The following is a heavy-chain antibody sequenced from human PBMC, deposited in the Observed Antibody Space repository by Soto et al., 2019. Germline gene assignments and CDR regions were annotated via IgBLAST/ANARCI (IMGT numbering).Heavy chain of an antibody. CDR1: GGSISSAAYY. Sequence: QVQLQESGPGLVKPSQTLSLTCTVSGGSISSAAYYWSWIRQHPGKGLEWIGNISHSGSTYYTPSLNRPVIISADTSKNQFSLKLTSVTAADTAVYYCAREYTYGSNFFDCWGQGALVTVSS. CDR3: AREYTYGSNFFDC. J-gene: IGHJ4*02. CDR2: ISHSGST. V-gene: IGHV4-31*01. D-gene: IGHD5-18*01.